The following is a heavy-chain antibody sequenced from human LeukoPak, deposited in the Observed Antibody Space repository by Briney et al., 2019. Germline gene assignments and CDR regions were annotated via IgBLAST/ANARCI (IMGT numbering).Heavy chain of an antibody. J-gene: IGHJ5*02. CDR3: ARDSGVRFDP. CDR2: IYYSGST. D-gene: IGHD2-2*01. CDR1: GVSISSYY. V-gene: IGHV4-59*01. Sequence: SETLSLTCTVSGVSISSYYWSWIRQPPGKGLEWIGYIYYSGSTNYNPSLKSRVTISVDTSKNQFSLKLSSVTAADTAVYYCARDSGVRFDPWGQGTLVTVSS.